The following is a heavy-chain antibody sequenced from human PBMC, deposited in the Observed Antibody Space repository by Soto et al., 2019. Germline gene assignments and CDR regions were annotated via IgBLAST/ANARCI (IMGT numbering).Heavy chain of an antibody. CDR2: MNPNSGNT. V-gene: IGHV1-8*01. Sequence: ASMKVSCKASGYTFTSYDINWVRQATGQGLEWMGWMNPNSGNTGYAQKFQGRVTMTRNTSISTAYMELSSLRSEDTAVYYCARGWYDFWSGSDYYGMDVWGQGTTVTVSS. D-gene: IGHD3-3*01. J-gene: IGHJ6*02. CDR1: GYTFTSYD. CDR3: ARGWYDFWSGSDYYGMDV.